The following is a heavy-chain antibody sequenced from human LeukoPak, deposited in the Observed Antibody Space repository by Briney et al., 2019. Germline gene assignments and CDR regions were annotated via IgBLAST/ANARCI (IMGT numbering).Heavy chain of an antibody. CDR3: AGDYGDLLTGIRFDT. V-gene: IGHV4-30-4*01. CDR2: IYYGGST. J-gene: IGHJ5*02. Sequence: SQTLSLTCTVSGGSISSGDYYWSWIRQPPGEGLEWIGYIYYGGSTYYNPSLKSRVTISIQTSKNQFSLKLTSVTAADTAVYYCAGDYGDLLTGIRFDTWGQGTLVTVSS. D-gene: IGHD4-17*01. CDR1: GGSISSGDYY.